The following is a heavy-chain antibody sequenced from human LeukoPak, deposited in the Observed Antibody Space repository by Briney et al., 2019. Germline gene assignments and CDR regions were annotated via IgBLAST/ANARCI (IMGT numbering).Heavy chain of an antibody. CDR2: INRDGTTT. Sequence: PGGSLRLSCAASGFTFNSYWLLWVRQAPGKGLVWVSRINRDGTTTAYADSVKGRFTISRDNAKNTLYLQVNSLRAEDTAVYYCARGLNGDYYWGQGTLVTVSS. V-gene: IGHV3-74*01. CDR1: GFTFNSYW. D-gene: IGHD2-21*02. J-gene: IGHJ4*02. CDR3: ARGLNGDYY.